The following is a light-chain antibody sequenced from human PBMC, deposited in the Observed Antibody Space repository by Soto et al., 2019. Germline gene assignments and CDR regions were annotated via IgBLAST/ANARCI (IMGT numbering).Light chain of an antibody. V-gene: IGKV1-5*03. CDR1: QIIGSW. CDR3: QQYNDFQYT. J-gene: IGKJ2*01. Sequence: DIQMTQSPSTLSASVGDGVTITCRASQIIGSWLAWYQQKPGKAPKLLIYKATNLQSGVPSRFSGSGSGTDYSLTIRSLQPEDCATHFCQQYNDFQYTFGPGTKLEI. CDR2: KAT.